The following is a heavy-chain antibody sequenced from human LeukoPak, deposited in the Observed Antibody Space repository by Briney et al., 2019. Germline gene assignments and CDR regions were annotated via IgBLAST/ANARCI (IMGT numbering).Heavy chain of an antibody. J-gene: IGHJ4*02. CDR2: INDSGGST. D-gene: IGHD6-19*01. Sequence: GGSLRLSCAASGFTFSSYAMSRVRQAPGKGLEWVSTINDSGGSTYYADSVKGRFTVSRDNSKNTLYLQMNSLRAEDTSVYHCAKSIGSGWYGTWGQGTLVTVSS. CDR1: GFTFSSYA. CDR3: AKSIGSGWYGT. V-gene: IGHV3-23*01.